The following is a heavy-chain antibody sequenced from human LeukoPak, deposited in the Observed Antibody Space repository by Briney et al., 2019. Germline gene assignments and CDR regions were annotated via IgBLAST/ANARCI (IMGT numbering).Heavy chain of an antibody. D-gene: IGHD3-10*01. Sequence: ASVKVSCKASGYTFTSYYMHWVRQAPGQGLEWMGIINPSGGSTSYAQKFQGRVTMTRDMSTSTVYMELSSLRSEDTAVYYCARDPPNLQTRYYGSGEGLRDDYWGQGTLVTVSS. CDR1: GYTFTSYY. J-gene: IGHJ4*02. V-gene: IGHV1-46*01. CDR3: ARDPPNLQTRYYGSGEGLRDDY. CDR2: INPSGGST.